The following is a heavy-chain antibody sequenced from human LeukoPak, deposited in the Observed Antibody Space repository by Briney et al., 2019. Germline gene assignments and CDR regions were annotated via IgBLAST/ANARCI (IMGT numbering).Heavy chain of an antibody. CDR2: INHSGST. J-gene: IGHJ4*02. V-gene: IGHV4-34*01. CDR3: ARSRKARMTNRRYYFDY. D-gene: IGHD1-14*01. Sequence: SETLSLTCAVYGGSFSGYYWSWIRQPPGKGLEWLGEINHSGSTNYNPSLKSRVTISVDTSKNQFSLKLSSVTAADTAVYYCARSRKARMTNRRYYFDYWGQGTLVTVSS. CDR1: GGSFSGYY.